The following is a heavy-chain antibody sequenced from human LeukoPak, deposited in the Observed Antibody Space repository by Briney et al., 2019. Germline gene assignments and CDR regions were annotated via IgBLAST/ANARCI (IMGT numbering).Heavy chain of an antibody. V-gene: IGHV4-59*01. CDR2: IYYSGST. Sequence: SETLSLTCTVSGGSISSYYWSWIRQPPGKGLEWIGYIYYSGSTNYNPPLKSRVTISVDTSKNQFSLKLSSVTAADTAVYYCARGSEYSSSSGYLYYYYYYMDVWGKGTTVTVSS. CDR1: GGSISSYY. J-gene: IGHJ6*03. D-gene: IGHD6-6*01. CDR3: ARGSEYSSSSGYLYYYYYYMDV.